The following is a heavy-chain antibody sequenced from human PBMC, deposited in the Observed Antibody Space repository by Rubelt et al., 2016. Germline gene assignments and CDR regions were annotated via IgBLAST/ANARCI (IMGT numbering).Heavy chain of an antibody. CDR1: GYTLPELS. D-gene: IGHD3-16*01. V-gene: IGHV1-24*01. CDR2: FDPDDGET. Sequence: QVQLVQSGAEVKKPVASGKVSCKVSGYTLPELSMHWVRQAPGKELEWMGGFDPDDGETIYAQQFQGSVTSSGDECRDKGYMELCRMRAEDTALYYCRGIWGSYMGYWGQGTLVTVSS. CDR3: RGIWGSYMGY. J-gene: IGHJ4*02.